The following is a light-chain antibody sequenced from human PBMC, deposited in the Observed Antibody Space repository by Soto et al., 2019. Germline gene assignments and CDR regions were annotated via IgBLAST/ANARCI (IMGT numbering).Light chain of an antibody. CDR2: DVS. J-gene: IGLJ1*01. V-gene: IGLV2-14*01. Sequence: QSALTQPASVSGSPGQSITISCTGTSSDVGGYNYVSWYQQHPGKAPKLMIYDVSNRPSGVSNRFSGSKSDNTASLTISGLQAEDEADYYCSSYTSSSTYVFGTGTKFTVL. CDR1: SSDVGGYNY. CDR3: SSYTSSSTYV.